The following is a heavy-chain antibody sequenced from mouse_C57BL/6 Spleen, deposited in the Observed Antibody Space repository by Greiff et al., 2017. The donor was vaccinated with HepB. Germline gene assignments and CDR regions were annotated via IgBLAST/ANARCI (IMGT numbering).Heavy chain of an antibody. J-gene: IGHJ2*01. CDR2: INPNNGGT. CDR3: ARRGAQATDFDY. CDR1: GYTFTDYN. D-gene: IGHD3-2*02. Sequence: EVQLQQSGPELVKPGASVKIPCKASGYTFTDYNMDWVKQSHGKSLEWIGDINPNNGGTIYNQKFKGKATLTVDKSSSTAYMELRSLTSEDTAVYYCARRGAQATDFDYWGQGTTLTVSS. V-gene: IGHV1-18*01.